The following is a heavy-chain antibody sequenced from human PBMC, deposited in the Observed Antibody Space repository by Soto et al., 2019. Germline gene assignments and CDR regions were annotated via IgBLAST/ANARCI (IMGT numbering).Heavy chain of an antibody. CDR1: GGTFSSYA. J-gene: IGHJ5*02. CDR2: IIPIFGTA. D-gene: IGHD3-22*01. Sequence: ASVKVSCKASGGTFSSYAISWVRQAPGQGLEWMGGIIPIFGTANYAQKFQGRVTITADESTSTAYMELSSLRPEDTAVYYCARDNYDSSGYYPHAWGQGTLVTVSS. V-gene: IGHV1-69*13. CDR3: ARDNYDSSGYYPHA.